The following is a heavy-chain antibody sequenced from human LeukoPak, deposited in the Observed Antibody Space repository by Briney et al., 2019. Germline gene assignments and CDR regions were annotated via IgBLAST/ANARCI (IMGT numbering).Heavy chain of an antibody. Sequence: GGSLRLSCAASGFTFSIYGMSWVRQAPGKGLEWVSTISGRGDSTYYADSVKGRFTISRDNSKHMLYLQMNSLRAEDTTVYYCAKGCGGNCRSDDYWGQGTLVIVSS. J-gene: IGHJ4*02. V-gene: IGHV3-23*01. CDR1: GFTFSIYG. D-gene: IGHD2-21*02. CDR2: ISGRGDST. CDR3: AKGCGGNCRSDDY.